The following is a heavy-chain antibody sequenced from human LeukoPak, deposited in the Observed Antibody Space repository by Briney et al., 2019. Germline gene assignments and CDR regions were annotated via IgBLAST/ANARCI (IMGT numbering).Heavy chain of an antibody. Sequence: GGSLRLSCAASGFTFSSYAMHWVRQAPGKGLEYVSAISSNGGSTYYANSVKGRFTISRDNSKNTLYLQMGSLRAEDTAVYYCAISGVKCSGGSCYSSTGFDYWGQGTLVTVSS. CDR1: GFTFSSYA. J-gene: IGHJ4*02. V-gene: IGHV3-64*01. D-gene: IGHD2-15*01. CDR2: ISSNGGST. CDR3: AISGVKCSGGSCYSSTGFDY.